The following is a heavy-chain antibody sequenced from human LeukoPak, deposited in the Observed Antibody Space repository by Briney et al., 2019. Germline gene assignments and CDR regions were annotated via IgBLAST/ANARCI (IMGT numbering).Heavy chain of an antibody. V-gene: IGHV3-21*01. Sequence: GGSLRLSCAASGFTFSSYSMNWVRQAPGKGLEWVSSISSSSSYIYYADSVKGRFTISRDNAKNSLHLQMNSLRAEDTAVYYCARAPYYYDSSGYRSIDYWGQGTLVTVSS. J-gene: IGHJ4*02. CDR1: GFTFSSYS. CDR3: ARAPYYYDSSGYRSIDY. D-gene: IGHD3-22*01. CDR2: ISSSSSYI.